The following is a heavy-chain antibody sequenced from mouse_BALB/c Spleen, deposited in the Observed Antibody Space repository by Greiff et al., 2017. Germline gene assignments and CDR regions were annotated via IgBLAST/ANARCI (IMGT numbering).Heavy chain of an antibody. CDR1: GYTFTSYW. Sequence: VQLQQSGAELAKPGASVKMSCKASGYTFTSYWMHWVKQRPGQGLEWIGYINPSTGYTEYNQKFKDKATLTVDKSSSTAYMELRSLTSEDSAVYYCARESYDQGYYYAMDYWGQGTSVTVSS. V-gene: IGHV1-7*01. J-gene: IGHJ4*01. CDR3: ARESYDQGYYYAMDY. CDR2: INPSTGYT. D-gene: IGHD2-12*01.